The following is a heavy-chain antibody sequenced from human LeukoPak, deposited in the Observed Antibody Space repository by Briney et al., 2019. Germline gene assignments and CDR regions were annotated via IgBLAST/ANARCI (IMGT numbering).Heavy chain of an antibody. D-gene: IGHD3-22*01. V-gene: IGHV4-61*02. CDR1: GGSISSGSYY. J-gene: IGHJ4*02. CDR2: IYTSGST. CDR3: ARERPYYYDSSGYYVY. Sequence: PSQTLSLTCTASGGSISSGSYYWSWIRQPAGKGLEWIERIYTSGSTNYNPSLKSRVTISVDTSKNQFSLKLSSVTAADTAVYYCARERPYYYDSSGYYVYWGQGTLVTVSS.